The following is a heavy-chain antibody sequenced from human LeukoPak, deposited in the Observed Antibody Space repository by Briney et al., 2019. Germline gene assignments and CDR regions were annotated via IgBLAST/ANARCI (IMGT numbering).Heavy chain of an antibody. V-gene: IGHV4-59*11. J-gene: IGHJ6*03. CDR1: DDSITMHY. CDR2: VDHTGST. CDR3: ARGRVSSSTWYSTYYYLFYMDF. D-gene: IGHD1-1*01. Sequence: SETLSLTCTVSDDSITMHYWTWIRQPPGKGLEWIGYVDHTGSTKFNPSLNGRVSISRDTSKNFFSLRLRSVTAADTAVYFCARGRVSSSTWYSTYYYLFYMDFWGKGTTVTVSS.